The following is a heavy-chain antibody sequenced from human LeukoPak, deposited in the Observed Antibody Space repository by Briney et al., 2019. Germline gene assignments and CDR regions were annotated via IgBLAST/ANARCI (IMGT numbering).Heavy chain of an antibody. V-gene: IGHV4-30-4*01. CDR2: IYYTGST. CDR1: GGSITSGDYY. J-gene: IGHJ4*02. CDR3: ARDPSRTQFDY. D-gene: IGHD2-2*01. Sequence: SETLSLTCTVSGGSITSGDYYWSWIRQPPGKGLEWIGYIYYTGSTYYNPSHKSRVTISVDTSKNEFSLKLSSVTAADTAVYYCARDPSRTQFDYWGQGTLVTVSS.